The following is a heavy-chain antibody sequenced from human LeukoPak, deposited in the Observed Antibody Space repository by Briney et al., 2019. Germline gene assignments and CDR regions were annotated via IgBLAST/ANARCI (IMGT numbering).Heavy chain of an antibody. V-gene: IGHV1-18*04. D-gene: IGHD6-13*01. CDR2: INANNGNT. CDR1: GYTFTGYY. CDR3: ARGPITAAGDY. J-gene: IGHJ4*02. Sequence: VASVKVSCKASGYTFTGYYMHWVRQAPGQGLEWMGWINANNGNTNYAQNLQGRVTMTRDTSTSAAYMDLRSLRSDDTAVYYCARGPITAAGDYWGQGTLATVSS.